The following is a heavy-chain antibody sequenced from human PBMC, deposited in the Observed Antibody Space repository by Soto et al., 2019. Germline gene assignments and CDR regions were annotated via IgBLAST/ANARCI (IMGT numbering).Heavy chain of an antibody. J-gene: IGHJ5*02. Sequence: SETLSLTCTVSGGSISSGGYYWSWIRQHPGKGLEWIGYIYYSGRTYYNPSLHSRVSIAVDTTENQFSLKLTSVTAADTSVYYCARGSFSSSPSWFDPWGRGTLVTVSS. CDR1: GGSISSGGYY. CDR3: ARGSFSSSPSWFDP. CDR2: IYYSGRT. D-gene: IGHD6-19*01. V-gene: IGHV4-31*03.